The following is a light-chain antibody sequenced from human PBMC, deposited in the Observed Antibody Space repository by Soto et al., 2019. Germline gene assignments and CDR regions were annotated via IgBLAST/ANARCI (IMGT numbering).Light chain of an antibody. CDR2: DDN. CDR1: RSNLGGNS. J-gene: IGLJ1*01. V-gene: IGLV1-51*01. Sequence: QSVLTQPPSVSADPGPKVTISCSGSRSNLGGNSVSWYQQLPGTAPRLLIYDDNKRPSGIPDRFSGSKSGTSATLGITGFQTGDEADYYCGSWDSILSAYVFGTGTKVTVL. CDR3: GSWDSILSAYV.